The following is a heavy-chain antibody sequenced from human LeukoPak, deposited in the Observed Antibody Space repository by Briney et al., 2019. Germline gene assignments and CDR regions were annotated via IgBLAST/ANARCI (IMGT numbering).Heavy chain of an antibody. J-gene: IGHJ6*03. V-gene: IGHV1-8*01. D-gene: IGHD6-13*01. CDR1: GYTFTSYD. Sequence: ASVKVSCKASGYTFTSYDINWVRQATGQGLEWMGWMNPNSGNTGYAQKFQGRVTMTRNTSISTAYMELSSLRSEDTAVYYCARGPGYSSSWYFENYYYYYYMDVWGQGTTVTISS. CDR3: ARGPGYSSSWYFENYYYYYYMDV. CDR2: MNPNSGNT.